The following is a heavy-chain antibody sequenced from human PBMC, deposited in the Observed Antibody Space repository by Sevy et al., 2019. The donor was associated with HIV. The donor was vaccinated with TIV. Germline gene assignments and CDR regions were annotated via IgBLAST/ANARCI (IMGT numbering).Heavy chain of an antibody. CDR3: ASDGRATRDFDY. J-gene: IGHJ4*02. V-gene: IGHV3-74*03. CDR2: ISGDGSSR. CDR1: GFTFSSYW. Sequence: GGSLRLSCAASGFTFSSYWMHWVRQAPGKGLVWVSRISGDGSSRTYADSVRGRLTISRDNAKNTLYLQRNSLRAEDTAVYYCASDGRATRDFDYWGQGTLVTVSS. D-gene: IGHD1-1*01.